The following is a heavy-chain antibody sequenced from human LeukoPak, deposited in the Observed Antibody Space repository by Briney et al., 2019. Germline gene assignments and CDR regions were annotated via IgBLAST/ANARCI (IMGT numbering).Heavy chain of an antibody. Sequence: AGSLRLSCVASGFTFSTYWMHWVRQVPGKGLVWVSRISSDGTNANYADSVKGRFTISRDNAKNTLYLQMNSLRAEDTAVYYCVLLSLSPGWGQGTLVTVSS. J-gene: IGHJ4*02. CDR2: ISSDGTNA. V-gene: IGHV3-74*01. CDR1: GFTFSTYW. CDR3: VLLSLSPG. D-gene: IGHD3-10*01.